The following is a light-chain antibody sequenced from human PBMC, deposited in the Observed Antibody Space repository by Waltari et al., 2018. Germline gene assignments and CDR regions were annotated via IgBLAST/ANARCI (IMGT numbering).Light chain of an antibody. CDR2: WAS. Sequence: RVLYSFNNKSYIAYYQQKPGLPPKLLIYWASTREAEVPDRFSGSGSETDFTLTISNLQSEDVAVYYCQQYYRTCPTFGQGTKLVI. CDR3: QQYYRTCPT. V-gene: IGKV4-1*01. CDR1: RVLYSFNNKSY. J-gene: IGKJ2*01.